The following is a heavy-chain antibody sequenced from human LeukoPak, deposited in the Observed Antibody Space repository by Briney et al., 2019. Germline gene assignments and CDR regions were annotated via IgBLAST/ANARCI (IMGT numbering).Heavy chain of an antibody. V-gene: IGHV3-30*03. D-gene: IGHD6-19*01. CDR1: GFTFSNYG. J-gene: IGHJ4*02. CDR3: ARDQAAVALPIFDY. CDR2: ISYDGSNK. Sequence: GRSLRLSCAGAGFTFSNYGMHWVRQAPGKGLEWVAVISYDGSNKYYADSVKGRFTISRDNSKNTLYLQMNSLRAEDTAVYYCARDQAAVALPIFDYWGQGILVTVSS.